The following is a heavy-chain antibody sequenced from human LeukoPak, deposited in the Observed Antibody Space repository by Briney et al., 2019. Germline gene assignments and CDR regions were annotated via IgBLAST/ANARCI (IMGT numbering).Heavy chain of an antibody. V-gene: IGHV3-23*01. CDR2: ISGSGGST. D-gene: IGHD3-22*01. Sequence: GGSLRLSCAASGFTFSSYAMSWVRQAPGKGLEWVSAISGSGGSTYYADSVKGRITISRDNSKNTLYPQMNSLRAEDTAVYCCAKDWYYYDSSGSMSFDYWGQGTLVTVSS. CDR3: AKDWYYYDSSGSMSFDY. CDR1: GFTFSSYA. J-gene: IGHJ4*02.